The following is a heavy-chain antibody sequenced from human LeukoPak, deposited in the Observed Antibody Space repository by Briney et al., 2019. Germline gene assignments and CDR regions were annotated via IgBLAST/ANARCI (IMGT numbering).Heavy chain of an antibody. V-gene: IGHV4-4*07. CDR1: GGSISSYY. J-gene: IGHJ5*02. Sequence: SETLSLNCTVSGGSISSYYWSWIRQPAGQGLEWIGRIYTSGSTYYNPSLKSGVTIAVDTSKNQFSLKLSSVTAADTAVYYCARDWYSSGYNLGGWFDPWGQGTLVTVSS. CDR2: IYTSGST. CDR3: ARDWYSSGYNLGGWFDP. D-gene: IGHD6-19*01.